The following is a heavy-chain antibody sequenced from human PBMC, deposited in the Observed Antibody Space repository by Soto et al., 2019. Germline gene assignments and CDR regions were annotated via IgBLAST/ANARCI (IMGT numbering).Heavy chain of an antibody. V-gene: IGHV4-31*03. CDR1: GGSISSGGYD. CDR3: AGVYGSGSYYLPGY. J-gene: IGHJ4*02. D-gene: IGHD3-10*01. CDR2: IYYSGST. Sequence: SETLSLTCTVSGGSISSGGYDWSWIRQHPVKGLEWIGYIYYSGSTYYNPSLKSRVTISVDTSKNQFSLKLSSVTAADTAVYYCAGVYGSGSYYLPGYWGQGTLVTVSS.